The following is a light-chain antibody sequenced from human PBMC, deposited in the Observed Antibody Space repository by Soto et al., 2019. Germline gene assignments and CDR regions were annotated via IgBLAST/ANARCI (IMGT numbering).Light chain of an antibody. CDR3: CSYAGRYNFRV. CDR1: SSDVGGYDY. J-gene: IGLJ2*01. V-gene: IGLV2-11*01. Sequence: QSALTQPRSVSGSPGQSVTISCTGTSSDVGGYDYVSWYQQHPDKVPELMIYDVSKRPLGVPDRFSGSKSGNTVSLTISGLQAEDEAEYCCSYAGRYNFRVFGGGTKLTVL. CDR2: DVS.